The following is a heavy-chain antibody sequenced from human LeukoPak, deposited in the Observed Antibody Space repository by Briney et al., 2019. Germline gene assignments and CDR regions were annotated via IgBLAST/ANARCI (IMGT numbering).Heavy chain of an antibody. CDR2: IYTSGST. CDR3: ARNFAAAGWGAFDI. J-gene: IGHJ3*02. CDR1: GGSISSYY. Sequence: SETLSLTCTVSGGSISSYYWSRIRQPAGKGLEWIGRIYTSGSTNYNPSLKSRVTMSVDTSKNQFSLKLSSVTAADTAVYYCARNFAAAGWGAFDIWGQGTMVTVSS. D-gene: IGHD6-13*01. V-gene: IGHV4-4*07.